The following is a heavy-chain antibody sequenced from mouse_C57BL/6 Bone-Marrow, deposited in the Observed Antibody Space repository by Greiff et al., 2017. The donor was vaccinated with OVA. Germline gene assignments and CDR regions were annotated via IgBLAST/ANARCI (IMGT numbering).Heavy chain of an antibody. Sequence: QVQLKESGAELVRPGASVKLSCKASGYTFTDYYINWVKQRPGQGLEWIARIYPGSGNTYYNEKFKGKATLTAEKSSSTAYMQLSSLTSEDSAVYFCAREDYGSSNWYFDVWGTGTTVTVSS. CDR3: AREDYGSSNWYFDV. D-gene: IGHD1-1*01. CDR1: GYTFTDYY. V-gene: IGHV1-76*01. J-gene: IGHJ1*03. CDR2: IYPGSGNT.